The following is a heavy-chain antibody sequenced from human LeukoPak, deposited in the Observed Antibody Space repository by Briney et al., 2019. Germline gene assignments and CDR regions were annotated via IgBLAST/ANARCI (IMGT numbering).Heavy chain of an antibody. Sequence: SETLSLTCTVSGGSISSGGYYWSGIRQHPGKGLEWIGYIYYSGSTYYNPSLKSRVIISIDTSKNQFSLKLSSVTAADTAVYYCAKEERGDDYGDYIDYWGQGTLVTVSS. CDR1: GGSISSGGYY. CDR2: IYYSGST. D-gene: IGHD4-17*01. J-gene: IGHJ4*02. V-gene: IGHV4-31*03. CDR3: AKEERGDDYGDYIDY.